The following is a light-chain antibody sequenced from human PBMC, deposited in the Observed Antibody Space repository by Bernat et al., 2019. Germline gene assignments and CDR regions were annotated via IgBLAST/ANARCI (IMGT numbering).Light chain of an antibody. J-gene: IGKJ2*01. Sequence: EMVLTQSPGTLSLSPGERATLSCRASQSVSSSFLAWYQQKPGQAPRLLIYGASSRATGIPDRFSGSVSGTDFTLTISRLEPEDFAVYYCQQYGNSPLAHTFGQGTTLEIK. CDR1: QSVSSSF. CDR2: GAS. V-gene: IGKV3-20*01. CDR3: QQYGNSPLAHT.